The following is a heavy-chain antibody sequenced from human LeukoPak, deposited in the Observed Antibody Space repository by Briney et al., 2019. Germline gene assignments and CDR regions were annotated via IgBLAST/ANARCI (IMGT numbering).Heavy chain of an antibody. CDR3: ASSPSAPQQLVLGY. Sequence: PGGSLRLSCAASGFTFSSHWMTWVRQAPGKGLEWVAVIWYDGSNKYYADSVKGRFTISRDNSKNTLYLQMNSLRAEDTAVYYCASSPSAPQQLVLGYWGQGTLVTVSS. J-gene: IGHJ4*02. CDR1: GFTFSSHW. CDR2: IWYDGSNK. V-gene: IGHV3-33*08. D-gene: IGHD6-13*01.